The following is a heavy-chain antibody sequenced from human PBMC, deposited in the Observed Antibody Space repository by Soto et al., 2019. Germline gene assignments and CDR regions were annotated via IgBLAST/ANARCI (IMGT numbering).Heavy chain of an antibody. Sequence: GGSLRLSCAASGFTFSSYGMHWVRQAPGKGLEWVAVISYDGSNKYYADSVKGRFTISRDNSKNTLYLQMNSLRAEDTAVYYCAKDVESYHHYNTPFFDYWGQGTLVTVSS. D-gene: IGHD1-26*01. CDR1: GFTFSSYG. V-gene: IGHV3-30*18. CDR3: AKDVESYHHYNTPFFDY. J-gene: IGHJ4*02. CDR2: ISYDGSNK.